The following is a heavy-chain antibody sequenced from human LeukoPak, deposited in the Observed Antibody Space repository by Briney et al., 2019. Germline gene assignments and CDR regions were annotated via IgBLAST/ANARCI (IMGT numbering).Heavy chain of an antibody. J-gene: IGHJ5*02. D-gene: IGHD3-10*01. V-gene: IGHV4-61*01. CDR2: IYYSGST. Sequence: PSETLSLTSTVSGGSVSSGSYYWSWIRQPPGKGLEWIGYIYYSGSTNYNPSLKSRVTISVDTSKNQFSLKLSSVTAADTAVYYCARGMGRDPLWSGELLRSTSWFDPWGQGTLVTVSS. CDR3: ARGMGRDPLWSGELLRSTSWFDP. CDR1: GGSVSSGSYY.